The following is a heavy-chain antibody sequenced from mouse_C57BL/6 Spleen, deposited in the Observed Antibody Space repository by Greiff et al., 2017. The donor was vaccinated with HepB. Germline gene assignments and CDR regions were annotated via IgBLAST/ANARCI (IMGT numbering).Heavy chain of an antibody. V-gene: IGHV1-58*01. CDR2: IYIGNGYT. J-gene: IGHJ1*03. D-gene: IGHD1-1*01. Sequence: VHVKQSGAELVRPGSSVKMSCKTSGYTFTSYGINWVKQRPGQGLEWIGYIYIGNGYTEYNEKFKGKATLTSDTSSSTAYMQISSLTSEDSAIYFCARSVITTVVARYFDVWGTGTTVTVSS. CDR1: GYTFTSYG. CDR3: ARSVITTVVARYFDV.